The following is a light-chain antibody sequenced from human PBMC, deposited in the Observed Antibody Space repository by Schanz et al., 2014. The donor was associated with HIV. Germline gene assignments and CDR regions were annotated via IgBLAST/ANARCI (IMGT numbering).Light chain of an antibody. CDR2: DAS. CDR1: QSVRSS. V-gene: IGKV3-20*01. Sequence: EIVLTQSPGTLSLSPGERATLSCRTSQSVRSSLAWYQQQPGQPPRLLIFDASNRASDIPARFSGSGSGTDFTLTISSLEPEDFAVYYCQHYGSSRWTFGPGTKVEIK. CDR3: QHYGSSRWT. J-gene: IGKJ1*01.